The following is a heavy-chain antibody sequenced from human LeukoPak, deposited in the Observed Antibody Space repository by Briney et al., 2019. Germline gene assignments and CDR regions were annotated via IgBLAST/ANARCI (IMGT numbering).Heavy chain of an antibody. J-gene: IGHJ4*02. D-gene: IGHD3-22*01. CDR1: GGSISSYY. Sequence: PSETLSLTCTVSGGSISSYYWSWIRQPPGKGLEWIGYIYYSGSTNYNPSLKSRVTISVDTSKNQFSLKLSSVTAADTAVYYCARERYYYDSSGYYYLVFDYWGQGTLVTVSS. CDR3: ARERYYYDSSGYYYLVFDY. V-gene: IGHV4-59*12. CDR2: IYYSGST.